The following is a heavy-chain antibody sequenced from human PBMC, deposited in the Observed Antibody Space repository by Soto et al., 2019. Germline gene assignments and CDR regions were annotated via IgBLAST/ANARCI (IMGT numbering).Heavy chain of an antibody. D-gene: IGHD3-22*01. CDR1: GGSLSGYY. Sequence: SETLSLTCTVSGGSLSGYYWSWIRQPPGKGLEWIGDFYSSGSPHHNPSLKNRVSISEDRSKNEFSLKLSSVTAADTAIYYCAREFYYDSSGIGFYSWGQGTLVTVSS. J-gene: IGHJ4*02. CDR3: AREFYYDSSGIGFYS. V-gene: IGHV4-59*01. CDR2: FYSSGSP.